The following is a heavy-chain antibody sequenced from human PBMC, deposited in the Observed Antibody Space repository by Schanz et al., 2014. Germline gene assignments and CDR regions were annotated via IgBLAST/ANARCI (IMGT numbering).Heavy chain of an antibody. CDR2: LRSDGSRR. CDR1: GYSFSDYD. Sequence: VQLVESGGGLVQPGGSLTLSCVGSGYSFSDYDMYWIRQAPGKGLEWLAFLRSDGSRRDYADSVKGRFTISRDNSRNTLSLQMSSLRPEDTAVYYCAKDPPRGVRTPIKPTLDYWGQGTRVTVS. J-gene: IGHJ4*02. D-gene: IGHD3-10*01. CDR3: AKDPPRGVRTPIKPTLDY. V-gene: IGHV3-30*02.